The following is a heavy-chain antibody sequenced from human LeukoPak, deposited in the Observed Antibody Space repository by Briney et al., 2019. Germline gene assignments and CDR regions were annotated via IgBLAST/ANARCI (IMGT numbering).Heavy chain of an antibody. J-gene: IGHJ4*02. CDR2: IYWDDDK. Sequence: SGPTLVNPTQTLTLTCTFSGFSLSTSGVGVGWIRQPPGKALEWLALIYWDDDKRYSPSLKSRLTITKDTSKHQVVLTMTNMDPVDTATYYCAHKFLLYYFDYWGQGTLVTVSS. CDR1: GFSLSTSGVG. D-gene: IGHD2-21*01. V-gene: IGHV2-5*02. CDR3: AHKFLLYYFDY.